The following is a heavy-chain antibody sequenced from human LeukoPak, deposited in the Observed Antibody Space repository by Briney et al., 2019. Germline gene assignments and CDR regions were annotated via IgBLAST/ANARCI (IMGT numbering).Heavy chain of an antibody. V-gene: IGHV3-23*01. D-gene: IGHD6-13*01. CDR1: GFTFSSYA. Sequence: PGGSLRLSCAASGFTFSSYAMSWVRQAPGKGLEWVSAISGSGGSTYYADSVKGRFTISRDNSKNTLYLQMNSLRAEDTAVYYCARDPLIAAAAYYFDYWGQGTLVTVSS. CDR3: ARDPLIAAAAYYFDY. CDR2: ISGSGGST. J-gene: IGHJ4*02.